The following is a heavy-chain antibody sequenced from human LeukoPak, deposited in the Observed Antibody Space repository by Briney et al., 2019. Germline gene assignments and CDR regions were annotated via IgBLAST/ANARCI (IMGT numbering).Heavy chain of an antibody. CDR3: ASTQRGDYFDY. CDR1: EFIVGSNY. CDR2: IYSGGST. Sequence: GGSLRLSCAASEFIVGSNYMSWIRQAPGKGLEWVSVIYSGGSTYYADSVKGRFTISRDKSKNTLYLQMNSLRAEDTAVYYCASTQRGDYFDYWGQGTLVTVSS. V-gene: IGHV3-66*01. D-gene: IGHD2-15*01. J-gene: IGHJ4*02.